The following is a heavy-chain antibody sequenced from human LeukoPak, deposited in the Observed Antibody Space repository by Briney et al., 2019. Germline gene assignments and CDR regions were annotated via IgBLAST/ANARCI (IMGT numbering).Heavy chain of an antibody. D-gene: IGHD4-17*01. Sequence: SETLSLTCTVSGGSISSSVYYWGWIRQPPGKGLEWIGTIYYSGSTYYNPSLKSRVTMSVDKSKNQFSLKLSSVTAADTAIYYCATYFYGDYASYYFDFWGQGTLVTVSS. CDR1: GGSISSSVYY. J-gene: IGHJ4*02. V-gene: IGHV4-39*07. CDR2: IYYSGST. CDR3: ATYFYGDYASYYFDF.